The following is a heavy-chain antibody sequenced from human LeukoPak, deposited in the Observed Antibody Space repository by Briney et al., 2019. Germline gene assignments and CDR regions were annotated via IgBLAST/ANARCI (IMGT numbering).Heavy chain of an antibody. CDR3: ARDYLVGAPLDS. J-gene: IGHJ4*02. V-gene: IGHV4-4*07. CDR2: MYISGST. CDR1: GVSITNYY. Sequence: WETLSLTCTVSGVSITNYYWAWIRQPAGKGLEWIGRMYISGSTNYNPSLKSRVSISIDKTKNQFSLKLRSVTAADTAIYYCARDYLVGAPLDSWGQGTLVTVSS. D-gene: IGHD1-26*01.